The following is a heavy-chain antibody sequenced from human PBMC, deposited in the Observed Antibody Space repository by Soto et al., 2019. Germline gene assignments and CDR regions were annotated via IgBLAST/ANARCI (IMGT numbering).Heavy chain of an antibody. CDR2: IFYSGST. D-gene: IGHD3-3*01. Sequence: PSETLSLTCTVSGGSISSSTYYWGWIRQPPGKGLEWIGSIFYSGSTYYNPSLKSRVTISVDTSKNQFSLKLSSVTAADTAVYYCARLWYYDFWSGYQRGWFDPWGQGTLVTVSS. CDR1: GGSISSSTYY. CDR3: ARLWYYDFWSGYQRGWFDP. V-gene: IGHV4-39*07. J-gene: IGHJ5*02.